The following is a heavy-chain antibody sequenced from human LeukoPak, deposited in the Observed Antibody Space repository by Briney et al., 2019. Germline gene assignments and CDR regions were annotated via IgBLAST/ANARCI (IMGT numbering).Heavy chain of an antibody. CDR2: IIPIFGTA. CDR1: GGTFSSYA. CDR3: ARGGATVVTRRYYYYYMDV. V-gene: IGHV1-69*13. D-gene: IGHD4-23*01. Sequence: SVKVSCKASGGTFSSYAISWVRQAPGQGLEWMGGIIPIFGTANYAQKFQGRVTITADESTSTAYMELSSLRSEDTAVYYCARGGATVVTRRYYYYYMDVWGKGTTVTVSS. J-gene: IGHJ6*03.